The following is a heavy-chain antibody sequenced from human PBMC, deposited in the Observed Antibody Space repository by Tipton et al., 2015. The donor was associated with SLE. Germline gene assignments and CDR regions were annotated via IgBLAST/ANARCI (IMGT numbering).Heavy chain of an antibody. D-gene: IGHD2-2*01. CDR1: GGSVSSGSYY. CDR2: IYYSGST. CDR3: ARDRAICTTRTCYGENWLDP. Sequence: TLSLTCTVSGGSVSSGSYYWAWIRQPPGKGPEWIGTIYYSGSTYYNPSLKTRVIISLDTSKSQVSLRLTSVTAADTAMYYCARDRAICTTRTCYGENWLDPWGQGTLVAVS. J-gene: IGHJ5*02. V-gene: IGHV4-39*07.